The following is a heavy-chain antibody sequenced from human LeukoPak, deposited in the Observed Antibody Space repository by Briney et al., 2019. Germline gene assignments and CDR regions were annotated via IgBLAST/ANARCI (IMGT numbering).Heavy chain of an antibody. J-gene: IGHJ4*02. CDR2: ISYDGSNK. V-gene: IGHV3-30*04. CDR1: GFTFSSYA. Sequence: HSGGSLRLSCAASGFTFSSYAMHWVRQAPGKGLEWVAVISYDGSNKYYADSVKGRFTISRDNSKNTLYLQMNSLRAEDTAVYYCARGEHYYDSSGYQLSADWGQGTLVTVSS. D-gene: IGHD3-22*01. CDR3: ARGEHYYDSSGYQLSAD.